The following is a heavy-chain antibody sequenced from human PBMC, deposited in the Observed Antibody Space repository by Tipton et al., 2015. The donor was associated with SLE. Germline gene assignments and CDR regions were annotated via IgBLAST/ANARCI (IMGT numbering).Heavy chain of an antibody. CDR1: GASIRSGSYY. D-gene: IGHD4/OR15-4a*01. CDR2: MHSSGST. CDR3: ARDLTYAWCYY. J-gene: IGHJ4*02. Sequence: TLSLTCTVSGASIRSGSYYWSWIRQSAGKGLEWIGHMHSSGSTNYNPSLKSRVSISTDTSQNQFSLTLTSVTAADTAMYYCARDLTYAWCYYWGQGTLVTVSS. V-gene: IGHV4-61*09.